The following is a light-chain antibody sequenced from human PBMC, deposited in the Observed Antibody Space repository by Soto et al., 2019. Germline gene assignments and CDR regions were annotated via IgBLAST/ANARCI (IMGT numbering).Light chain of an antibody. Sequence: QSVLTQPPSASGTPGQRVTISCSGSSSNIGSNTVNWYQQLPGTAPTLLIYSNNQRPSGVPDRFSASKSGTSASLAISGLQSEDEDDYYCAAWDDSLNGYVFGTGTKLTVL. J-gene: IGLJ1*01. CDR1: SSNIGSNT. CDR3: AAWDDSLNGYV. V-gene: IGLV1-44*01. CDR2: SNN.